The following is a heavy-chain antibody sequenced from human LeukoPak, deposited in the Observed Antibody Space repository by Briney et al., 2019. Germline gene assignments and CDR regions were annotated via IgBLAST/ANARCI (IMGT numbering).Heavy chain of an antibody. CDR2: IWYDGSNK. J-gene: IGHJ4*02. CDR1: GFTFNRYA. Sequence: GGSLRLSCAASGFTFNRYAMHWVRQAPGKGLEWVAFIWYDGSNKYCADSVKGRFTVSRDNSKNTLYLQMNSLRAEDTAVYYCAKDERGYYDSSGFFGAIDYWGQGSLVSVSS. V-gene: IGHV3-30*02. CDR3: AKDERGYYDSSGFFGAIDY. D-gene: IGHD3-22*01.